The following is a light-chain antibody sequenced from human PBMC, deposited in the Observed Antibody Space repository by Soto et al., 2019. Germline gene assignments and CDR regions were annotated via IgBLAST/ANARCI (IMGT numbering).Light chain of an antibody. Sequence: EIVLTQSTGTLSLSPGERATLSCRASQSVSSRYLAWYQRKPGQAPRLLIYGASTRATGIPDRFSGSGSGTDLTLTISRLEPEDFAVYYCQQYGSSLPFTFSPGTKVDIK. V-gene: IGKV3-20*01. CDR3: QQYGSSLPFT. CDR2: GAS. CDR1: QSVSSRY. J-gene: IGKJ3*01.